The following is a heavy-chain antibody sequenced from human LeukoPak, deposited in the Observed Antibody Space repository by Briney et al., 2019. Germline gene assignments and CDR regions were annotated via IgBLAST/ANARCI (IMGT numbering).Heavy chain of an antibody. CDR2: MNPNSGNT. Sequence: ASVKVSCKTSGYTFTSYDINWVRQATGQGLEWMGWMNPNSGNTGYAQKLQGRDTMTRNTSISTAYMELSSLRSEDTAVYYCARAPEWGKSNYYYYMDVWGKGTTVTVSS. J-gene: IGHJ6*03. CDR1: GYTFTSYD. D-gene: IGHD1-26*01. V-gene: IGHV1-8*01. CDR3: ARAPEWGKSNYYYYMDV.